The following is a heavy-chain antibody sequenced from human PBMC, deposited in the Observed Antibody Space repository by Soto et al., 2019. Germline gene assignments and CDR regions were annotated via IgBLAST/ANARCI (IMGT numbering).Heavy chain of an antibody. CDR3: ARAGGLGAYSSGWYGLTYSYGMDV. Sequence: PSETLSLTCTVSGGSISSYYWSWIRQTPGKGLEWIGYIYYSGSTNYNPSLKSRVTISVDTSKNQFSLKLSAVTAADTAVYYCARAGGLGAYSSGWYGLTYSYGMDVWAQGPTVTVSS. V-gene: IGHV4-59*01. D-gene: IGHD6-19*01. CDR1: GGSISSYY. CDR2: IYYSGST. J-gene: IGHJ6*02.